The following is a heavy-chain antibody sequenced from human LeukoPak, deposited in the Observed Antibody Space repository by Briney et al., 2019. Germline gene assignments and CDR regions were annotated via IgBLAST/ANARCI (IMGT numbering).Heavy chain of an antibody. V-gene: IGHV4-61*08. CDR1: GGSISSGDYY. CDR2: IYYSGST. Sequence: KPSETLSLTCTVSGGSISSGDYYWSWIRQPPGKGLEWIGYIYYSGSTNYNPSLKSRVTISVDTSKNQFSLKLTSVTAADTAVYYCARHLWFGELSGGGGWFDPWGQGTLATVSS. D-gene: IGHD3-10*01. CDR3: ARHLWFGELSGGGGWFDP. J-gene: IGHJ5*02.